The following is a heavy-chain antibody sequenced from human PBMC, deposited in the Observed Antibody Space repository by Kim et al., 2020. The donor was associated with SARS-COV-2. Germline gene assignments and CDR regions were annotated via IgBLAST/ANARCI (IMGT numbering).Heavy chain of an antibody. V-gene: IGHV3-21*01. Sequence: SVKGRFTISRDNAKNSLYLQMNSLRAEDTAVYYCARDSGWELLHGYYFDYWGQGTLVTVSS. J-gene: IGHJ4*02. CDR3: ARDSGWELLHGYYFDY. D-gene: IGHD1-26*01.